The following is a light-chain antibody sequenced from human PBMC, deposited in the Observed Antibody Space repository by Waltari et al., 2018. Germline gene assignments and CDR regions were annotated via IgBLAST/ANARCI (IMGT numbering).Light chain of an antibody. CDR2: GAS. Sequence: ETVLTQSPGTLSLSPGESATLDCRTSQTVTRALAWYQQNPCQAPRLLIYGASNRATGIPDRFSGSGSGTDFSLTISSLEPEDFAVYYCQHYLRLPVTFGQGTKVEVK. J-gene: IGKJ1*01. V-gene: IGKV3-20*01. CDR1: QTVTRA. CDR3: QHYLRLPVT.